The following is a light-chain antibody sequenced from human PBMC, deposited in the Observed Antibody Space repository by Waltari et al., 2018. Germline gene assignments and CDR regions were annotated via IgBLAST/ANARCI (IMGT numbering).Light chain of an antibody. CDR1: SSDVGLYNL. Sequence: QSALTQPASVSGSPGQSITISCTGTSSDVGLYNLVSWYQQHPGKAPKLIISGVDKRPSGVPDRFSGSKSGSTAYLTVSGLQAEDEADYYCASHGNNKVFGGGTKLTVL. CDR3: ASHGNNKV. CDR2: GVD. V-gene: IGLV2-8*01. J-gene: IGLJ3*02.